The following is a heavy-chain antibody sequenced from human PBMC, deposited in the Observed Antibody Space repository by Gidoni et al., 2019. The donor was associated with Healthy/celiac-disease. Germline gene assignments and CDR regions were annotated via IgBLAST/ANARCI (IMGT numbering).Heavy chain of an antibody. CDR1: GGSFSGYY. CDR2: INHSGST. V-gene: IGHV4-34*01. D-gene: IGHD2-2*01. CDR3: ARGARIVVVPAAHPNWFDP. Sequence: QVQLQQWGAGLLKPSETLSLTCAVYGGSFSGYYWSGSRQPPGKGLEWIGEINHSGSTNYNPSPKRRVTISVDTSKNPFCLKLSSVAAADTAVYYCARGARIVVVPAAHPNWFDPWGQGTLVTVSS. J-gene: IGHJ5*02.